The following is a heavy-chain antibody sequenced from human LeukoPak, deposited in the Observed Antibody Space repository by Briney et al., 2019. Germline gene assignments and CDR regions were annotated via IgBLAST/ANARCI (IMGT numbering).Heavy chain of an antibody. CDR1: GFTLSSYW. CDR3: ARADFWRGYLYYFDY. D-gene: IGHD3-3*01. CDR2: IKQDGSEK. V-gene: IGHV3-7*01. Sequence: DPGGSLRLSCAVSGFTLSSYWMSWVRQAPGKGLEWVANIKQDGSEKYYLDSVKGRFTISRDNSKNSLYLQLNSLRAEDTAVYYCARADFWRGYLYYFDYWGQGTLVTVSS. J-gene: IGHJ4*02.